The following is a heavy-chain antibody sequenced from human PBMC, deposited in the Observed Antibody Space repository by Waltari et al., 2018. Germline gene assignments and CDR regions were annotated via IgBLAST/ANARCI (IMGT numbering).Heavy chain of an antibody. CDR1: GYTFTGYY. CDR2: INPNRGGT. Sequence: QVQLVQSGAEVKKPGASVKVSCKASGYTFTGYYMHWVRQAPGQGLEWMGRINPNRGGTNYAQKFQGRVTMTRDKSKNQFSLKLSSVTAADTAVYYCARDLGGFDPWGQGTLVTVSS. CDR3: ARDLGGFDP. V-gene: IGHV1-2*06. J-gene: IGHJ5*02.